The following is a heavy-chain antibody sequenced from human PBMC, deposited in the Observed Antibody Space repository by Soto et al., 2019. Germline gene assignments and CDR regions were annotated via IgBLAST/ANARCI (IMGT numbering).Heavy chain of an antibody. CDR3: ARFSKDIVVVVAAIPNNRYYYYMDV. J-gene: IGHJ6*03. Sequence: SETLSLTCAVYGGSFSGYYWSWIRQPPGKGLEWIGEINHSGSTNYNPSLKSRVTISVDTSKNQFSLKLSSVTAADTAVYYCARFSKDIVVVVAAIPNNRYYYYMDVWGKGTTVTVS. CDR2: INHSGST. D-gene: IGHD2-15*01. CDR1: GGSFSGYY. V-gene: IGHV4-34*01.